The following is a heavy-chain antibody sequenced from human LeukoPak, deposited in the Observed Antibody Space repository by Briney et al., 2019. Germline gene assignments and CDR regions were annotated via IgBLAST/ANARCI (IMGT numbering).Heavy chain of an antibody. CDR3: ARVVVAEYYYYYYMDV. CDR1: GGSISSSSYY. CDR2: IYYSGST. J-gene: IGHJ6*03. V-gene: IGHV4-39*01. Sequence: SETLSLTCTVSGGSISSSSYYWGWIRQPPGKGLEWIGSIYYSGSTYYNPSLKSRVTISVDTSKNQCSLKLSSVTAADTAVYYCARVVVAEYYYYYYMDVWGKGTTVTVSS. D-gene: IGHD2-15*01.